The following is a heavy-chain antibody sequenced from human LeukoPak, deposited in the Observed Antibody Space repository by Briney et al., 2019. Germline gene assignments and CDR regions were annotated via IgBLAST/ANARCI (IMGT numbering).Heavy chain of an antibody. CDR2: ISRDGRDK. V-gene: IGHV3-30*18. Sequence: GRSVRLSCVASGFTFSSYAMHWVRQAPGKGLEWVAVISRDGRDKHHADSVKGRFTISRDNSKNTLYLQMDSLRAEDTAVYFCAKDPRTAAAYYFDYWGQGILVTVSS. D-gene: IGHD6-13*01. CDR3: AKDPRTAAAYYFDY. J-gene: IGHJ4*02. CDR1: GFTFSSYA.